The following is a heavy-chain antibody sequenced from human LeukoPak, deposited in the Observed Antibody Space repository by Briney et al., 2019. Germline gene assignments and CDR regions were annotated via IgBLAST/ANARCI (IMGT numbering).Heavy chain of an antibody. CDR3: ARVVVTECFDY. Sequence: SETLSLTCTVSGGSISSGDYYWSWIRQPPGKGLEWIGYIYYSGSTYYNPSLKSRVTISVDTSKNQFSLKLSSVTAADTVVYYCARVVVTECFDYWGQGTLVTVSS. CDR2: IYYSGST. CDR1: GGSISSGDYY. J-gene: IGHJ4*02. V-gene: IGHV4-30-4*01. D-gene: IGHD2-21*02.